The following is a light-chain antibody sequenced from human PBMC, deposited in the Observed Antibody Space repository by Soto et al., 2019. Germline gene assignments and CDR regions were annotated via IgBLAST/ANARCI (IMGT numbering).Light chain of an antibody. V-gene: IGKV3-15*01. J-gene: IGKJ3*01. CDR1: QSVSSN. CDR3: QQYNNWLT. Sequence: EVVMTQSPATLSLSPGERATLSCRASQSVSSNLAWYQQKPGQAPRLLIYGASTRATGIPARFSGSGSGTEFTLTISSLQSEDFAVYYCQQYNNWLTFGPGTKVDIK. CDR2: GAS.